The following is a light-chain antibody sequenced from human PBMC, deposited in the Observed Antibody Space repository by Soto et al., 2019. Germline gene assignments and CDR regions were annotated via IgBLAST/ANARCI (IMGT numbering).Light chain of an antibody. Sequence: IQLTQSPSSLSASVGDRVTITCRASKGISSYLAWYQQKPAKAPKLLIYAASTLESVVPSRFSGSGSGTDLTLTISSLQPEDFATYYCQQLNSYPRTFGQGTKMEIK. J-gene: IGKJ2*01. CDR2: AAS. CDR1: KGISSY. V-gene: IGKV1-9*01. CDR3: QQLNSYPRT.